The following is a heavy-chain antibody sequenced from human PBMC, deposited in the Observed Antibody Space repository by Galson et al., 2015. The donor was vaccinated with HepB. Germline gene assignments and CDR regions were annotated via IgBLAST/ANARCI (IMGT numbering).Heavy chain of an antibody. D-gene: IGHD3-16*01. CDR3: ARGLRGGLGGRLEL. CDR1: GGSFSGYQ. Sequence: ETLSLTCGVYGGSFSGYQWGWLRQPPGKAPEWIGEINYRGSTSYSPSLKSRVTISLDTSKNQFSLELTSVTAADTAVYFCARGLRGGLGGRLELWGQGALVTVSS. CDR2: INYRGST. V-gene: IGHV4-34*01. J-gene: IGHJ5*02.